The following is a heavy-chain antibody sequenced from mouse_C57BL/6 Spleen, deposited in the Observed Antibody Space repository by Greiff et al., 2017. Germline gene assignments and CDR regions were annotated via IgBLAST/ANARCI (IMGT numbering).Heavy chain of an antibody. V-gene: IGHV1-26*01. CDR1: GYTFTDYY. D-gene: IGHD4-1*01. CDR2: INPNNGGT. CDR3: ARKRDWEDAMDY. J-gene: IGHJ4*01. Sequence: VQLQQSGPELVKPGASVKISCKASGYTFTDYYMNWVKQSHGKSLEWIGDINPNNGGTSYNQKFKGKATLTVDKSSSTAYMELRSLTSEDSAVYYCARKRDWEDAMDYWGQGTSVTVSS.